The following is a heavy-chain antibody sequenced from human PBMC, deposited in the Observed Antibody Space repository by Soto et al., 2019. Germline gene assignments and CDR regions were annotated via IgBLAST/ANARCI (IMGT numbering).Heavy chain of an antibody. J-gene: IGHJ4*02. Sequence: PGGSLRLSCAASGFTFSNAWMNWVRQAPGKGLEWVGRIKSKTEGGTTDYAAPVKGRFTISRDDSKKTLYLQMSNLKTEDTAVYYCTTDPVGARPFDYWGQGT. CDR2: IKSKTEGGTT. D-gene: IGHD1-26*01. CDR1: GFTFSNAW. V-gene: IGHV3-15*07. CDR3: TTDPVGARPFDY.